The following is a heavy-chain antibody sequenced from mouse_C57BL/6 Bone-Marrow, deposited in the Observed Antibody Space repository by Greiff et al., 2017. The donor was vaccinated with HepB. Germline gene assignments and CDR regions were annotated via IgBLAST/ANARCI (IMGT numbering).Heavy chain of an antibody. CDR2: IRSKSSNYAT. CDR3: VRAGYYYGSSPFAY. Sequence: EAGGGLVQPKGSLTLSCAASGFTFNTYAMHWVRQAPGKGLEWVARIRSKSSNYATYYADSVKDRFTISRDDSQSMLYLQMNNLKTEDTAMYYCVRAGYYYGSSPFAYWGQGTLVTVSA. V-gene: IGHV10-3*01. CDR1: GFTFNTYA. D-gene: IGHD1-1*01. J-gene: IGHJ3*01.